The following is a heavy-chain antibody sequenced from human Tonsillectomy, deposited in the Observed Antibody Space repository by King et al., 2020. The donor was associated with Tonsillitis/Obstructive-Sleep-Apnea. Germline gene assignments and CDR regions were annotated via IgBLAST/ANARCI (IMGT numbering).Heavy chain of an antibody. D-gene: IGHD3-3*01. Sequence: VQLVESGGGVVQPGRSLRLSCAAAGFTFSTYGMHWVRQAPGKGLEWVAVIWYDGSKKYYADSGKGRFTISRDNSKNTLYVEVNSLRAEDTAVYYCARGWSGNSASFDYWGQGTLVTVSS. CDR3: ARGWSGNSASFDY. CDR1: GFTFSTYG. V-gene: IGHV3-33*01. J-gene: IGHJ4*02. CDR2: IWYDGSKK.